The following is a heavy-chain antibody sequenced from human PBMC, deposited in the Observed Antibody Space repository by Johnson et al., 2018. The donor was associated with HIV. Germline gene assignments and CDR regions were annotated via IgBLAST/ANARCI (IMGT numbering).Heavy chain of an antibody. Sequence: VQLVESGGGVVQPGGSLRLSCAASGFNVSSYYMSWVRQAPGKGLEWVSLIYSGGSTYYADSVKGRFTIYRDTAKNSLYLQMNSLRDVDTAVYYCARDGRGLDAFDIWGQGTMVTVSS. CDR3: ARDGRGLDAFDI. V-gene: IGHV3-66*01. CDR1: GFNVSSYY. J-gene: IGHJ3*02. CDR2: IYSGGST. D-gene: IGHD3/OR15-3a*01.